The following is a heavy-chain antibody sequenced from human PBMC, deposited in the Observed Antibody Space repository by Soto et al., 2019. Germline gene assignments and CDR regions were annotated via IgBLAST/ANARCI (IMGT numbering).Heavy chain of an antibody. V-gene: IGHV4-31*03. J-gene: IGHJ4*02. Sequence: QEQLQESGPGLVKPSQTLSLTCTVSGGSISSGGYYWSWIRQHPGKGLEWIGYIYYSGTTFYNPSLKSRVTTSIDTSKNQFSLTLSSVTAADTAVYFCARGYYYGSGTIILDYWGQGTLVTVSS. CDR1: GGSISSGGYY. D-gene: IGHD3-10*01. CDR3: ARGYYYGSGTIILDY. CDR2: IYYSGTT.